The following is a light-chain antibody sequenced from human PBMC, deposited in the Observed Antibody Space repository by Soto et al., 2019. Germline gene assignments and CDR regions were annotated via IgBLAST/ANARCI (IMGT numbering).Light chain of an antibody. CDR3: QQSYNLKFT. CDR2: AAS. J-gene: IGKJ3*01. CDR1: QSISRY. Sequence: DIQMTQSPSSLSASVGDRVTITYRASQSISRYLNWYQKKPGTAPKLLIYAASTLQSGVPSRFSGNESGTDFTLTISSLQPEDTATYYCQQSYNLKFTFGPGTKVDIK. V-gene: IGKV1-39*01.